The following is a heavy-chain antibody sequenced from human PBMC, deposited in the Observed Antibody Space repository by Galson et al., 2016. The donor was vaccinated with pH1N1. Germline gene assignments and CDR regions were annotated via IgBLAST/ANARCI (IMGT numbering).Heavy chain of an antibody. CDR3: VRKAYGDALDM. V-gene: IGHV3-20*04. D-gene: IGHD2-21*01. J-gene: IGHJ3*02. CDR1: GFTFNEYG. CDR2: ILWNGATR. Sequence: SLRLSCAASGFTFNEYGMTWVRQAPGKGLEWVSGILWNGATREYADSVKGRFTISRDNAKKSLYLQMTSLRAEDTALYYFVRKAYGDALDMWGQGTMVTVSS.